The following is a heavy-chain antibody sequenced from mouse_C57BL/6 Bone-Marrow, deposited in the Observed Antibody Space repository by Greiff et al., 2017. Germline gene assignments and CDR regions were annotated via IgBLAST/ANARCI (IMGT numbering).Heavy chain of an antibody. CDR1: GYAFTNYL. CDR3: AGYYCRVYAMAY. J-gene: IGHJ4*01. D-gene: IGHD1-1*01. CDR2: INPGSGGT. Sequence: VQRVESGAELVRPGTSVKVSCKASGYAFTNYLIEWVKQRPGQGLEWIGVINPGSGGTNYNAKFKGKATLTADKSSSPAYMQLSSLTSEDSAVYFCAGYYCRVYAMAYWGQGTSVTVSS. V-gene: IGHV1-54*01.